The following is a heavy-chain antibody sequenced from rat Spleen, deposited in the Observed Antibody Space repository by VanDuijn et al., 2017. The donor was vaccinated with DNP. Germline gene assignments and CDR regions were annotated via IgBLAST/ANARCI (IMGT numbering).Heavy chain of an antibody. Sequence: EVQLVESGGGLVQSGRSLKVSCAASGFTFSDYNMAWVRQVPKKGLEWVATIIYDGSRTYYRDSVKGRFTISRDNAKTTLYLQMDSLRSEDTATYYCSTDFNSFILGWFAYWGQGTLVTVSS. CDR1: GFTFSDYN. D-gene: IGHD1-2*01. CDR2: IIYDGSRT. V-gene: IGHV5S10*01. CDR3: STDFNSFILGWFAY. J-gene: IGHJ3*01.